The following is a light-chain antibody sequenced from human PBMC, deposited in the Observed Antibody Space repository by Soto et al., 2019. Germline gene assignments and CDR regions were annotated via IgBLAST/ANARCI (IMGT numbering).Light chain of an antibody. Sequence: DIQMTQSPSTLSASVGDRVTITCRASRGMSGWLAWYQQKPGKAPKCLIYNASTLGSGVPSRFSGSGSGTEFTFTISSLQPDDFAIYYCQQYNVFATFGQGTKVDIK. J-gene: IGKJ1*01. V-gene: IGKV1-5*03. CDR1: RGMSGW. CDR2: NAS. CDR3: QQYNVFAT.